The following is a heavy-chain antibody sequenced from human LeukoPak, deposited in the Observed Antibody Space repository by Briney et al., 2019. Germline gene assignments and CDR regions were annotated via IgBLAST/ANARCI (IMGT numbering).Heavy chain of an antibody. D-gene: IGHD5-12*01. CDR2: IFYSGST. Sequence: PSETLSLTCTVSGGSISSGDYYWSWIRQTPGKGLEWIGYIFYSGSTYYNPSLRSRVTISVDTSKNQFSLKLNPVTAADTAVYYCAREWLRLPWPDPWGQGTLVTVSS. CDR1: GGSISSGDYY. J-gene: IGHJ5*02. V-gene: IGHV4-30-4*01. CDR3: AREWLRLPWPDP.